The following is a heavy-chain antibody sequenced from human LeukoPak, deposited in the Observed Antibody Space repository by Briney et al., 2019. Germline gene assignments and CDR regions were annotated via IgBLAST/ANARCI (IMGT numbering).Heavy chain of an antibody. Sequence: GGSLRLSCAASGFTFSSYAMSWVRQAPGKGLEWVSGISGSGYSTYYADSVQGRFTISRDNSKNTLYLQMNSLRAEDTAVYYWAKEAGYSGYDYPDYWGQGTLVTVSS. CDR3: AKEAGYSGYDYPDY. CDR1: GFTFSSYA. CDR2: ISGSGYST. V-gene: IGHV3-23*01. D-gene: IGHD5-12*01. J-gene: IGHJ4*02.